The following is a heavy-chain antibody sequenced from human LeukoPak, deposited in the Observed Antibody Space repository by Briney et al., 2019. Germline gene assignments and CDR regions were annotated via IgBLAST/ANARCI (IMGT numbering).Heavy chain of an antibody. CDR1: GYTFTSYA. CDR3: ARVAQVLRFLEWLFSFDY. J-gene: IGHJ4*02. Sequence: GASVKVSCKASGYTFTSYAMHWVRQAPGQRLEWMGWINAGNGNTKYSQKFQGRVTITRDTSASTAYMELSSLRSEDTAVYYCARVAQVLRFLEWLFSFDYWGQGTLVTVSS. D-gene: IGHD3-3*01. CDR2: INAGNGNT. V-gene: IGHV1-3*01.